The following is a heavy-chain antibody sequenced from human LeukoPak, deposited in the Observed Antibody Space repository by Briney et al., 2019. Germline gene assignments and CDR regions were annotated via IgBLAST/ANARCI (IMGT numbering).Heavy chain of an antibody. V-gene: IGHV3-21*01. J-gene: IGHJ4*02. Sequence: GGSLRLSCAASGFTFSSYSMNWVRQAPGKGLEWVSSISSSSSYIYYADSVKGRFTISRDNAKNSLYLQMNSVRAEDTAVYYCATPVTTRYEGHYWGQGTLVTVSS. D-gene: IGHD1-1*01. CDR3: ATPVTTRYEGHY. CDR1: GFTFSSYS. CDR2: ISSSSSYI.